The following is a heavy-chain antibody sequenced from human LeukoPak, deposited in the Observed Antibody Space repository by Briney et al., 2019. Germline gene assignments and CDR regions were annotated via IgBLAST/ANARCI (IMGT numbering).Heavy chain of an antibody. CDR2: IKRDGSAK. CDR1: GFTFSSYW. V-gene: IGHV3-7*03. Sequence: GGSLRLSCVASGFTFSSYWMSWVRQAPGKGLEYMGNIKRDGSAKSYVDSVRGRLTISRDNANNSLYLQMNSLRAEDTALYYCARDARPSRIAAAGDFDYWGQGTLVTVSS. J-gene: IGHJ4*02. D-gene: IGHD6-13*01. CDR3: ARDARPSRIAAAGDFDY.